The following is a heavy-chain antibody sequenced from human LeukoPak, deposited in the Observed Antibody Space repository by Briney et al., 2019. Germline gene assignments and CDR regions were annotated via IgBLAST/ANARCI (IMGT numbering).Heavy chain of an antibody. CDR1: GFNFNNFA. J-gene: IGHJ4*02. V-gene: IGHV3-23*01. CDR2: MTGPADTT. CDR3: AKGAEIDH. Sequence: GGSLRLSCAASGFNFNNFAMSWVRLAPGKGLEWLSAMTGPADTTYYAESVKGRFTISRDYSKSMVFLQMNRLRVEDTAIYYCAKGAEIDHWGQGTLVTVSS.